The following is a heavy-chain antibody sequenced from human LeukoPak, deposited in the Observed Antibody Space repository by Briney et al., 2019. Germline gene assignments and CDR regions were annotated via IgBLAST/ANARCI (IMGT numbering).Heavy chain of an antibody. V-gene: IGHV3-74*01. Sequence: GGSLRLSCAASGFTFSTYWMHWVRQAPGKGLVWLSQINSDAGRTRYADSVKGRLTISRDNAKNTVYLQMNSLRAEDTAMYYCARGRNLFFDYWGHGTLCTVSS. CDR3: ARGRNLFFDY. D-gene: IGHD5-24*01. J-gene: IGHJ4*01. CDR2: INSDAGRT. CDR1: GFTFSTYW.